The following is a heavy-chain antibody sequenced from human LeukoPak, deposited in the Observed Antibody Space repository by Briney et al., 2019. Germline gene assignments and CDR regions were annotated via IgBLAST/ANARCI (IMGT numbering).Heavy chain of an antibody. V-gene: IGHV3-23*01. D-gene: IGHD5-24*01. CDR1: GFTFSSYA. J-gene: IGHJ4*02. CDR3: AKDPPRGDGYQPNFFDS. Sequence: GGSPRLSCAASGFTFSSYAMNWVRQAPGRGLEWVSAVDRSSDSTYYAESVKGRFTVSRDNSKSTLFLEMNSLRAEDTAVYYCAKDPPRGDGYQPNFFDSWGQGTLVTVSS. CDR2: VDRSSDST.